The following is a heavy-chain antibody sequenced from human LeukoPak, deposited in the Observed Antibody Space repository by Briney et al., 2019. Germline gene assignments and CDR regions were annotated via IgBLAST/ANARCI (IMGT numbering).Heavy chain of an antibody. CDR1: GGSFSDYY. J-gene: IGHJ4*02. Sequence: SETLSLTCAVYGGSFSDYYWSWIRQPPGKGLEWIGEINHSGSTNYNPSLKSRVIISVDTSKNQFSLKLSSVTAADTAVYYCARGITYYYDSSGYRRKPLDYWGQGTLVTVSS. CDR3: ARGITYYYDSSGYRRKPLDY. V-gene: IGHV4-34*01. D-gene: IGHD3-22*01. CDR2: INHSGST.